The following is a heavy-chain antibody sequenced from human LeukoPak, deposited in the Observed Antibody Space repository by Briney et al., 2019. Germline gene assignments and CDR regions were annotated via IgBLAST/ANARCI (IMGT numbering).Heavy chain of an antibody. CDR3: AREQGSSWYLEVYFDY. D-gene: IGHD6-13*01. CDR2: IYHSGST. Sequence: SGTLSLTCAVSGGSISSSNWWSWVRQPPGKGLEWIGEIYHSGSTNYNPSLKSRVTISVDKSKNQFSLKLSSVTAADTAVYYCAREQGSSWYLEVYFDYWGQGTLVTVSS. CDR1: GGSISSSNW. J-gene: IGHJ4*02. V-gene: IGHV4-4*02.